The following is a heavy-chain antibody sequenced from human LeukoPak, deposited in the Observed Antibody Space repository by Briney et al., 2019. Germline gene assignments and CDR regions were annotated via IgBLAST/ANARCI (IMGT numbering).Heavy chain of an antibody. V-gene: IGHV1-18*01. Sequence: ASVKVSCKASGYTFTSYDINWVRQATGQGLEWMGWISAYNGNTNYAQKLQGRVTMTTDTSTSTAYMELRSLRSDDTAVYYCARDRGSVGFDYWGQGTLVTVSS. CDR1: GYTFTSYD. D-gene: IGHD1-26*01. J-gene: IGHJ4*02. CDR3: ARDRGSVGFDY. CDR2: ISAYNGNT.